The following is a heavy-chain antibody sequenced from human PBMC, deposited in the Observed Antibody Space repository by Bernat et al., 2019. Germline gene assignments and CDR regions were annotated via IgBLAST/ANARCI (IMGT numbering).Heavy chain of an antibody. D-gene: IGHD3-22*01. CDR2: ISGDGGST. CDR1: GFTFDDYA. J-gene: IGHJ4*02. Sequence: EVQLVESGGGVVQPGGSLRLSCAASGFTFDDYAMHWVRQAPGKGLEWVSLISGDGGSTYYADSVKGRFTISRDNSKNSLYLQMNSLRTEDTALYYCAKDRTYDSSGYYPALDYWGQGTLVIVSS. CDR3: AKDRTYDSSGYYPALDY. V-gene: IGHV3-43*02.